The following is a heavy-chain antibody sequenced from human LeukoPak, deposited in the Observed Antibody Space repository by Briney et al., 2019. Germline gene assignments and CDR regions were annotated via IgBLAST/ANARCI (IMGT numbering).Heavy chain of an antibody. J-gene: IGHJ4*02. CDR1: GFTFSRYG. CDR2: ILYDGSNK. D-gene: IGHD1/OR15-1a*01. V-gene: IGHV3-30*18. CDR3: AKEVREQKYYFDY. Sequence: GGSLRLSCAASGFTFSRYGMHWVRQAPGKGLEWVAVILYDGSNKYYADSVKGRFTISRDSSKDTLYLQMNSLRAEDTAVYYCAKEVREQKYYFDYWGQGTLVTVSS.